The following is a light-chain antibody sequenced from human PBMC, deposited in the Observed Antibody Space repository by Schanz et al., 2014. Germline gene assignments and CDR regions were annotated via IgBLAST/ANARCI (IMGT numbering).Light chain of an antibody. CDR2: DVN. J-gene: IGLJ2*01. CDR1: SSDIGGYNY. V-gene: IGLV2-14*01. Sequence: QSVLTQPASVSGSPGQSITISCTGTSSDIGGYNYVSWYQQHPGKAPKLMIFDVNSRPSGVSNRFSGSKSVNTASLTISGLQAEDEADYYCSSYTSSRTRIFGGGTKLTVL. CDR3: SSYTSSRTRI.